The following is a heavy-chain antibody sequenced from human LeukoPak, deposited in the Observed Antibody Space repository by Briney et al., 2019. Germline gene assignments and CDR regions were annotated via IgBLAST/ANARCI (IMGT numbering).Heavy chain of an antibody. CDR2: ISGSGGST. CDR1: GFTFSSYA. D-gene: IGHD3-22*01. Sequence: SGGSLRLSCAASGFTFSSYAMSWVRQAPGKGPEWVSAISGSGGSTYYADSVKGRFAISRDNSKNTLYLQMNSLRAEDTAVYYCAKDQDYYDSSGYSPFDYWGQGTLVTVSS. CDR3: AKDQDYYDSSGYSPFDY. V-gene: IGHV3-23*01. J-gene: IGHJ4*02.